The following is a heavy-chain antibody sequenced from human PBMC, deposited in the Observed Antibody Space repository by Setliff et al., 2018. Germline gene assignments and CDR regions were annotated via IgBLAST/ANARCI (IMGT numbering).Heavy chain of an antibody. V-gene: IGHV3-7*01. Sequence: GGSLRLSCGASGFTYKNDWVSWVRQAPGKGLEWLASINPDGSEKYYVDSVKGRFTISRDNAKNSLSLQMNSLRTEDTAVYYCFGAGTRSYWGQGTLVTVSS. D-gene: IGHD3-10*01. CDR3: FGAGTRSY. CDR1: GFTYKNDW. J-gene: IGHJ4*02. CDR2: INPDGSEK.